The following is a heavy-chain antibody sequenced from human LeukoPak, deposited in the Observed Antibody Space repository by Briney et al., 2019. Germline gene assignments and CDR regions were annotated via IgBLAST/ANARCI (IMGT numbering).Heavy chain of an antibody. J-gene: IGHJ6*03. D-gene: IGHD3-3*01. CDR1: GGSISSHY. Sequence: SETLSLTCTVSGGSISSHYWSWIRQPPGKGLEWIGYIYYSGSTNYNPSLKSRVTISVDTSKNQFSLKLSSVTAADTAVYYCARGPSYDFWSGYLVYYYYYYMDVWGKGTTVTVSS. V-gene: IGHV4-59*11. CDR2: IYYSGST. CDR3: ARGPSYDFWSGYLVYYYYYYMDV.